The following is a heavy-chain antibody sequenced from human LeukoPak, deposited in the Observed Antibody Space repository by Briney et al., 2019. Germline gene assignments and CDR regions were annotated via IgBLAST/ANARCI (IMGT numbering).Heavy chain of an antibody. J-gene: IGHJ4*02. CDR1: DDSIRSYY. V-gene: IGHV4-59*01. D-gene: IGHD3-22*01. CDR3: ARVRGHYYDSSGYLDY. Sequence: SETLSLTCTVSDDSIRSYYWSWIRQPPGKGLEWIGYIYYSGSTNYNPSLKSRVTISVDTSKDQFSLKLSSVTAADTAVYYCARVRGHYYDSSGYLDYWGQGTLVTVSS. CDR2: IYYSGST.